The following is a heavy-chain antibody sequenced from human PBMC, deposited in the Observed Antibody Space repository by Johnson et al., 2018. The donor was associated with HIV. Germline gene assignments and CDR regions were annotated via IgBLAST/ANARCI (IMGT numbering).Heavy chain of an antibody. CDR3: AKEAAMVQGGAFDI. D-gene: IGHD3-10*01. J-gene: IGHJ3*02. Sequence: VQLVESGGGLVQPGGSLRLSCAASGFTFSIYWMTWVRQAPGKGLEWVASIRQDGSEKYFVDSVKGRFTISSDNAKNSLYLQMNSLRAEDTALYYCAKEAAMVQGGAFDIWGQGTMVTVSS. V-gene: IGHV3-7*05. CDR1: GFTFSIYW. CDR2: IRQDGSEK.